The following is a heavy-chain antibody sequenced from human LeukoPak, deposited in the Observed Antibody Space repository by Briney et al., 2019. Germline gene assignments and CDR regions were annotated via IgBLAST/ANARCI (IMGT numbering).Heavy chain of an antibody. V-gene: IGHV3-23*01. CDR3: ARGFIWRGDFDY. D-gene: IGHD2-21*01. Sequence: GGSLRLSCAASGFTFSNYAMRWVRQAPGKGLEWVSGISGSGDSTYYADSVKGRFTISRDNSKNSLYLQMNSLRAEDTALYYCARGFIWRGDFDYWGQGTLVTVSS. J-gene: IGHJ4*02. CDR1: GFTFSNYA. CDR2: ISGSGDST.